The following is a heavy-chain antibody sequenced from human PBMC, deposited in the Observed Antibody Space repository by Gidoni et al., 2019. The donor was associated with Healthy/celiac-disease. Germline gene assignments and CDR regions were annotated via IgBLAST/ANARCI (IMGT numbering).Heavy chain of an antibody. CDR3: AKDGELGWADY. Sequence: EVQLVESGGVVVQPGGSLTLSCPASGFTFDDYTMHWVRQAPGKGLEWVSLISWDGGSTYYADSVKGRFTISRDNSKNSLYLQMNSLRTEDTALYYCAKDGELGWADYWGQGTLVTVSS. CDR2: ISWDGGST. CDR1: GFTFDDYT. J-gene: IGHJ4*02. V-gene: IGHV3-43*01. D-gene: IGHD1-26*01.